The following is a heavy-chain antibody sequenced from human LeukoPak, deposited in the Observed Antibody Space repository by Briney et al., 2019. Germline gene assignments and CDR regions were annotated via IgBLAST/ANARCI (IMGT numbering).Heavy chain of an antibody. CDR2: ISTDGSRP. J-gene: IGHJ4*02. V-gene: IGHV3-74*01. D-gene: IGHD2-15*01. Sequence: TGGSLRLSCAASGFTFSSHWMHWVRQAPGKGLVWVSGISTDGSRPRYADSVNGRFTISRDNAKHTLYLQMNSLRAEDTAVYFCVRDGQGSTPLDYWGQGTLVTVSS. CDR3: VRDGQGSTPLDY. CDR1: GFTFSSHW.